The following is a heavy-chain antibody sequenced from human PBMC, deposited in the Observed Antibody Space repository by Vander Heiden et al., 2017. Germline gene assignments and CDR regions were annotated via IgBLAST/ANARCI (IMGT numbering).Heavy chain of an antibody. Sequence: QVQLVQSGAEVKKPGSSVKVSCKASGGTFSSYAISWVRQAPGQGLEWMGVIIPIFGTANYAQKFQGRVTITADESTSTAYMELSSLRSEDTAVYYCAGDIVVVPAAFSSLYYGMDVWGQGTTVTVSS. D-gene: IGHD2-2*01. CDR3: AGDIVVVPAAFSSLYYGMDV. CDR2: IIPIFGTA. CDR1: GGTFSSYA. J-gene: IGHJ6*02. V-gene: IGHV1-69*01.